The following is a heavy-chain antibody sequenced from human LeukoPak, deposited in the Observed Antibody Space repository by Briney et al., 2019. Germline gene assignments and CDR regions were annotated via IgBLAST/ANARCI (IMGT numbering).Heavy chain of an antibody. Sequence: ASVKVSCKASGGTFSSYAISWVRQAPGQGLEWMGRINPNSGGTNYAQKFQGRVTMTRDTSISTAYMELSRLRSDDTAVYYCARGPYGDIVVVPAAMSGFDPWGQGTLVTVSS. CDR1: GGTFSSYA. CDR3: ARGPYGDIVVVPAAMSGFDP. D-gene: IGHD2-2*01. CDR2: INPNSGGT. J-gene: IGHJ5*02. V-gene: IGHV1-2*06.